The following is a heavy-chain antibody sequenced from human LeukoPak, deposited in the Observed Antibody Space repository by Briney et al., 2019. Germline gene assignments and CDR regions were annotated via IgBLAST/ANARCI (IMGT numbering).Heavy chain of an antibody. Sequence: GGSLRLSCAASGFTFSTYSMNWVRQAPGKGLEWVSYIDTGTSTIYYADSVKGRFTISKDNAKNSLYLQMNSLRAEDTAVYYCASSRFDPWGQGTLVTVSS. J-gene: IGHJ5*02. CDR3: ASSRFDP. CDR1: GFTFSTYS. V-gene: IGHV3-48*04. CDR2: IDTGTSTI.